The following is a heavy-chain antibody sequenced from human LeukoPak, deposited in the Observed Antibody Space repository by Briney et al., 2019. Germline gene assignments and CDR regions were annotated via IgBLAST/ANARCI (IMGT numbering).Heavy chain of an antibody. CDR2: ISSSGSTI. Sequence: GGSLRLSCAASGFTFSSYEMNWVRQAPGKGLEWVSYISSSGSTIYYADSVKGRFTISRDNAKNSLYLQMNSLRAEDTAVYYCARDSKLVIVATSTYYYYGMDVWGKGTTVTVSS. CDR1: GFTFSSYE. CDR3: ARDSKLVIVATSTYYYYGMDV. D-gene: IGHD5-12*01. J-gene: IGHJ6*04. V-gene: IGHV3-48*03.